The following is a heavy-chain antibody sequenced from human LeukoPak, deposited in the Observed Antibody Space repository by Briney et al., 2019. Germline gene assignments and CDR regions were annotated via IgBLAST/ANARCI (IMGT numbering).Heavy chain of an antibody. CDR1: GFTFSSYA. J-gene: IGHJ6*03. CDR2: ISSDGSNK. V-gene: IGHV3-30*04. CDR3: ARVWGTVTTHRYYYYMDV. D-gene: IGHD4-17*01. Sequence: GGSLRLSCAASGFTFSSYAMHWVRQAPGKGLEWVAVISSDGSNKYYADSVKGRFTISRDNSKNTLYLQMNSLRAEDTAVYYCARVWGTVTTHRYYYYMDVWGKGTTVTVSS.